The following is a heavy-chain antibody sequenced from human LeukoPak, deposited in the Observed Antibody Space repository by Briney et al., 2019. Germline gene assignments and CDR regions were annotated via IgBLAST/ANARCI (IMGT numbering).Heavy chain of an antibody. CDR1: GFTFSSYV. D-gene: IGHD1-26*01. CDR2: ISGSGGSS. CDR3: AKAPNGIVGTRGYAFDI. Sequence: GGSLRLSCAVSGFTFSSYVMSWVRQAPEKGLEWVSTISGSGGSSYYADSVKGRFTISRDNSKNTLYLQMNSLRAEDTAVYYCAKAPNGIVGTRGYAFDIWGQGTMVTVSS. V-gene: IGHV3-23*01. J-gene: IGHJ3*02.